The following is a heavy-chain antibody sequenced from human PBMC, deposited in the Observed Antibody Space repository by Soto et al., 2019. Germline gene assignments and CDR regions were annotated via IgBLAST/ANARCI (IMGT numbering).Heavy chain of an antibody. CDR3: ARDELEFDY. Sequence: PGGSLRLSCAASGFTFSSYAMNWVRQAPGKGLEWVAVITCDGSNKYYADSVKGRFTISRDNSKNTLYLQMNSLRAEDTAVYYCARDELEFDYWGQGTLVTVSS. CDR2: ITCDGSNK. V-gene: IGHV3-30-3*01. J-gene: IGHJ4*02. D-gene: IGHD1-1*01. CDR1: GFTFSSYA.